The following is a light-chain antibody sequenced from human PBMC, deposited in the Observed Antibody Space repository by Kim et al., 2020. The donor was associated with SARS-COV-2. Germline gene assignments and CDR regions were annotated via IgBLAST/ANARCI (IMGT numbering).Light chain of an antibody. V-gene: IGLV3-19*01. Sequence: SSELTQDPAVSVALGQTVRITGQGASLRSYSASWYQQKPGQAPVLVIYGKNNRPSGIPDRFSGSSSGTTASLSITGAQAEDEADYYCNPRDSSGNHVIFGGGTQLTVL. CDR2: GKN. J-gene: IGLJ2*01. CDR1: SLRSYS. CDR3: NPRDSSGNHVI.